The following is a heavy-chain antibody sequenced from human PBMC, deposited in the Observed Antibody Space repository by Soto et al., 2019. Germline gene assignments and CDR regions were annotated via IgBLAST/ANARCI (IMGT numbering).Heavy chain of an antibody. Sequence: PSETLSLTCTVSGGSISNYYWSWVRQPPGKGLEWIGYIYYSGSTYYNPSLKSRVTISVDTSKNQFSLKLSSVTAADTAVYYCARSLFPWGQGTLVTVSS. J-gene: IGHJ5*02. V-gene: IGHV4-59*12. CDR1: GGSISNYY. CDR2: IYYSGST. CDR3: ARSLFP.